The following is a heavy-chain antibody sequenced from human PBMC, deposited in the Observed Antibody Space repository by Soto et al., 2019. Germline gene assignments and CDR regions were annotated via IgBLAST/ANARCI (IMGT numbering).Heavy chain of an antibody. Sequence: SETLSLTCTVSGGSISSGDYYWSWIRQPPGKGLEWIGYIYYSGSTYYNPSLKSRVTISVDTSKNQFSLKLSSVTAADTAVYYCARVGPWGSGSYYSDYWGQGILVTVSS. D-gene: IGHD1-26*01. V-gene: IGHV4-30-4*01. J-gene: IGHJ4*02. CDR1: GGSISSGDYY. CDR2: IYYSGST. CDR3: ARVGPWGSGSYYSDY.